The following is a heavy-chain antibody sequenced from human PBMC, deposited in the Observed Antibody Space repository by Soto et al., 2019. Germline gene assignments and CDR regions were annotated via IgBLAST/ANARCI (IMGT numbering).Heavy chain of an antibody. CDR2: VNPIVSMS. D-gene: IGHD3-10*01. J-gene: IGHJ4*02. CDR3: ASSYGSGYPAFDY. Sequence: QVQLVQSGAEVKRPGSSVKVSCKASGDTFNFYSINWVRQAPGVGLEWMGRVNPIVSMSNYAQKFQGRVTMTADKSTSTAYMELSSLRSEDTAIYYCASSYGSGYPAFDYWGQGALVTVSS. V-gene: IGHV1-69*02. CDR1: GDTFNFYS.